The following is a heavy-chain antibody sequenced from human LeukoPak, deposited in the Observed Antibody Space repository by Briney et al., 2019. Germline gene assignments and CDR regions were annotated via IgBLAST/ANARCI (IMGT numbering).Heavy chain of an antibody. CDR3: ARSSPRYSGYDRVFYYGMDV. Sequence: ASETLSLTCAVYGGSFSGYYWSWIRQPPGKGLEWIGEINHSGSTNYNPSLKSRVTISVDTSKNQFSLKLSSVTAADTAVYNCARSSPRYSGYDRVFYYGMDVWGQGTTVTVSS. D-gene: IGHD5-12*01. CDR1: GGSFSGYY. CDR2: INHSGST. V-gene: IGHV4-34*01. J-gene: IGHJ6*02.